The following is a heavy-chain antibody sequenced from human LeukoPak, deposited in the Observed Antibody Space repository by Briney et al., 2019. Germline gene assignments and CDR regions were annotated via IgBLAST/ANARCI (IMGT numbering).Heavy chain of an antibody. CDR2: INSDGSDT. Sequence: PGGSLRLSCAASGFTFSSYWMHWVRQVPGKGLVWVSRINSDGSDTNYADSVKGRFTISRDNAKNTVYLLMNSLRADDTAVYYCARPTTTSSLSSSFLHWGQGTLATVSS. CDR1: GFTFSSYW. V-gene: IGHV3-74*01. D-gene: IGHD1-1*01. J-gene: IGHJ1*01. CDR3: ARPTTTSSLSSSFLH.